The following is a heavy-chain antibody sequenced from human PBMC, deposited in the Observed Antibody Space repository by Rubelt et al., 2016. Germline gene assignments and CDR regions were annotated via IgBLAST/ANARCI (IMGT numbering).Heavy chain of an antibody. CDR1: GGPISSSSDY. V-gene: IGHV4-39*02. CDR2: ISYSGST. J-gene: IGHJ4*02. D-gene: IGHD5-12*01. Sequence: GAGLVKPSETLSLTCTVPGGPISSSSDYWGWIRQPPGKGLEWIGTISYSGSTYYNPPLQSRLTISVDTSNNHFSLKVNSVTAADTAVYYCARRRNSGYDFDYWGQGTLVTVSS. CDR3: ARRRNSGYDFDY.